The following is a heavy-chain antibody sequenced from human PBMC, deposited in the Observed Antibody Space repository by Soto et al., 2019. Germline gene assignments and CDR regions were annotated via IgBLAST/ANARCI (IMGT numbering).Heavy chain of an antibody. CDR1: GYTFTGYY. CDR3: ATHVVLVGARTYYYYYAMHV. V-gene: IGHV1-2*04. CDR2: INPNSGGT. J-gene: IGHJ6*02. Sequence: ASVKVSCKAAGYTFTGYYLHWLRQAPGQGLEWMGWINPNSGGTTSPQNFQGCVSMPRDTSINTSYMELCLLRSDHTAVYYCATHVVLVGARTYYYYYAMHVSGQGPTVALSS. D-gene: IGHD1-26*01.